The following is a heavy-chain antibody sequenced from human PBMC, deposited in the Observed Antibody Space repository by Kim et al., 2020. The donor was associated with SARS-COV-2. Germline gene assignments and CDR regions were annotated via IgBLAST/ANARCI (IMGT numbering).Heavy chain of an antibody. J-gene: IGHJ4*01. Sequence: SETLSLTCAVYGGSFSGYYWSWIRQPPGKGLEWIGEINHSGSTNYNPSLKSRVTISVDTSKNQFSLKLSSVTAADTAVYYCASLSGYCSSTSCYSGDYWG. CDR1: GGSFSGYY. CDR3: ASLSGYCSSTSCYSGDY. D-gene: IGHD2-2*01. CDR2: INHSGST. V-gene: IGHV4-34*01.